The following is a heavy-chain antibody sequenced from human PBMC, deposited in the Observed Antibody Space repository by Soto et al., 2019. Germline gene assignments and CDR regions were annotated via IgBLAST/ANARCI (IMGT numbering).Heavy chain of an antibody. CDR1: GGTFSSYT. V-gene: IGHV1-69*02. J-gene: IGHJ4*02. Sequence: GASVKVSCKASGGTFSSYTISWVRQAPGQGLEWMGRIIPILGIANYAQKFQGRVTITADKSTSTAYMELSSLRSEDTAVYYCAMPPVGYCSGGSCYARINYDYWGQGTLVTVS. CDR2: IIPILGIA. CDR3: AMPPVGYCSGGSCYARINYDY. D-gene: IGHD2-15*01.